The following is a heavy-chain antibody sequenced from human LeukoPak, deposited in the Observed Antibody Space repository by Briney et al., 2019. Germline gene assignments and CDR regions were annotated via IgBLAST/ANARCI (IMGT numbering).Heavy chain of an antibody. D-gene: IGHD2-2*01. CDR2: IYTSGST. V-gene: IGHV4-4*07. J-gene: IGHJ6*03. CDR3: ARVVPAANYYYYMDV. Sequence: SETLSLTCTVSGGSISSYYWSWIRQPAGKGLEWIGRIYTSGSTKYNSSLKSRVTISVDTSKNQFSLKLSSVTAADTAVYYCARVVPAANYYYYMDVWGKGTTVTISS. CDR1: GGSISSYY.